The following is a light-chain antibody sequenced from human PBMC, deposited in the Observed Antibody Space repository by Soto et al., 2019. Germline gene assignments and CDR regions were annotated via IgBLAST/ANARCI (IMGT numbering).Light chain of an antibody. V-gene: IGKV3-20*01. CDR1: QSVSSSY. CDR3: QQYGSSPGT. J-gene: IGKJ1*01. CDR2: GAS. Sequence: EIVMTQSPATLSVSPGERATLSCRASQSVSSSYLAWYQQRPGQAPRLLIYGASTRATGIPDRFSGGGSGTDFTLTNSRLEPEDFAVYYCQQYGSSPGTFGQGTKVDIK.